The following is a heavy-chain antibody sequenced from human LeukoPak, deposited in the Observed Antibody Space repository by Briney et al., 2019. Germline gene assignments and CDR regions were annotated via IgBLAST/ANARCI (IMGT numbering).Heavy chain of an antibody. J-gene: IGHJ6*03. CDR2: VSGGGTTM. D-gene: IGHD3-10*01. V-gene: IGHV3-11*04. CDR1: GFIISEYY. Sequence: PGGSLRLSCAASGFIISEYYMNWIRQVPGKGLEWVSHVSGGGTTMYYADSVKGRFTIAWDSTNNSVYLEMSSLGAEDTDVYYVTRHQHSLYGSGRPPYMHPWGKATPVILPS. CDR3: TRHQHSLYGSGRPPYMHP.